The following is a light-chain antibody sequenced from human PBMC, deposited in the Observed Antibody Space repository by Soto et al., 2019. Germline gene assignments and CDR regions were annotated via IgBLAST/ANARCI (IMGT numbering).Light chain of an antibody. CDR3: QQYDYLPLT. CDR2: KAS. Sequence: DIQMTQSPSTLSASVGDRVTITCRASQNVNGWLAWYQQKPGKAPKLLINKASTLESGVPSRFSGRGFGTEFTLTISSLQTDDFATYYCQQYDYLPLTFGGGTKVEIK. J-gene: IGKJ4*01. CDR1: QNVNGW. V-gene: IGKV1-5*03.